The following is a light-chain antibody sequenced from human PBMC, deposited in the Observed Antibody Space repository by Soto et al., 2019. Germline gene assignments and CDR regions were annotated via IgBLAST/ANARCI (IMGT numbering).Light chain of an antibody. V-gene: IGLV2-8*01. CDR3: SSYAGSNSNYV. CDR2: EVS. CDR1: SSDVSGYNY. Sequence: QSALTQPPSASGSPGQSVTISCTGTSSDVSGYNYVSWYQQHPGKAPKLMIYEVSKRPSGVPDRFSGSKSGNTASLTVSGLQAEDEADYYCSSYAGSNSNYVFGTGTKLTVL. J-gene: IGLJ1*01.